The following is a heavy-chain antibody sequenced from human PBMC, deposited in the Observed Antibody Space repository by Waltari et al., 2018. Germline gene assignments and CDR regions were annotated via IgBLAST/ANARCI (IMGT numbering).Heavy chain of an antibody. J-gene: IGHJ4*02. D-gene: IGHD5-12*01. V-gene: IGHV3-30*02. CDR1: GFTFSSYG. CDR3: AKGRRWLQFCYFDY. Sequence: QVQLVESGGGVVQPGGSLRLSCAASGFTFSSYGMPWVRQAPGKGLEWVAFIRYDGSNKYYADSVKGRFTISRDNSKNTLYLQMNSLRAEDTAVYYCAKGRRWLQFCYFDYWGQGTLVTVSS. CDR2: IRYDGSNK.